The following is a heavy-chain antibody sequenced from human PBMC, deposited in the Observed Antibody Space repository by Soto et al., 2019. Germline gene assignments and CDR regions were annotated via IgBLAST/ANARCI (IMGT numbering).Heavy chain of an antibody. CDR2: INWDDDK. J-gene: IGHJ4*02. CDR1: WLSFTNKKMC. D-gene: IGHD1-26*01. Sequence: QSVAQTCSFCWLSFTNKKMCVTWIRQPPGKALEWLAVINWDDDKYYSTSLKTRLTISKDTSKNQVVLTVANMDPVDTATYFCARIHYTGSYSVDYWGQGTLVTVSS. V-gene: IGHV2-70*01. CDR3: ARIHYTGSYSVDY.